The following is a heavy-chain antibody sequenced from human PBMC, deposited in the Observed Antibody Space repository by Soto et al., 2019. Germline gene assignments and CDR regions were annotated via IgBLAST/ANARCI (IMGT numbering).Heavy chain of an antibody. CDR3: AKTAGYDYVWGSSGLDP. J-gene: IGHJ5*02. CDR1: GFTFSSYG. V-gene: IGHV3-30*18. D-gene: IGHD3-16*01. CDR2: ISYDGSDK. Sequence: ESGGGVVQPGRSLKLSCAASGFTFSSYGMHWVRQAPGKGLELVAVISYDGSDKYYADSVKGRFTISRDDSKNTLYLQMNSLRAEDTAVYYCAKTAGYDYVWGSSGLDPWGQGTLVTVSS.